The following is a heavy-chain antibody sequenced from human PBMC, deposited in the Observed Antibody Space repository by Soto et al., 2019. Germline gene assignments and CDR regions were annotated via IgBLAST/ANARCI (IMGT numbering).Heavy chain of an antibody. Sequence: ASETLSLTCTFSGCSISSGGYCWSWIRQHPGKGLEWIGYIYYSGSTYYNPSLKSRVTISVDTSKNQFSLKLSSVTAADTAVYYCAREALGYCSSTSCYAHFDYWGQGTLVTVSS. CDR3: AREALGYCSSTSCYAHFDY. J-gene: IGHJ4*02. V-gene: IGHV4-31*03. CDR1: GCSISSGGYC. D-gene: IGHD2-2*01. CDR2: IYYSGST.